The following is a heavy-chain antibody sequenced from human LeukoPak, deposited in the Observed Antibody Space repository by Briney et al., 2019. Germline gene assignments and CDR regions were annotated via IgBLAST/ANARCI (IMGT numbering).Heavy chain of an antibody. CDR2: IYTSGST. D-gene: IGHD3-22*01. CDR1: GGSISSGSYY. CDR3: ARAPYYYDSSGYYTANFDY. V-gene: IGHV4-61*02. Sequence: SETLSLTCTVSGGSISSGSYYWSWIRQPAGKGLEWIGRIYTSGSTNYNPSLKSRVTISVDTSKNQFSLKLSSVTAADTAVYYCARAPYYYDSSGYYTANFDYWGQGTLVTVSS. J-gene: IGHJ4*02.